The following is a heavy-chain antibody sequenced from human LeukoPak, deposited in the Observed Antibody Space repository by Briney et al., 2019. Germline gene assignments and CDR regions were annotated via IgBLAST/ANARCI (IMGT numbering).Heavy chain of an antibody. Sequence: QPGGSLRLSCAASGFTFSSYAMSWVRQAPGKGLEWVSAISGSGGSTYYADSVKGRFTISRDNSKNTLYLQMNSLRAEDTAVYYCAKGTFHYYDSSGYPPDWGKGTTVTVSS. D-gene: IGHD3-22*01. CDR2: ISGSGGST. V-gene: IGHV3-23*01. CDR3: AKGTFHYYDSSGYPPD. J-gene: IGHJ6*04. CDR1: GFTFSSYA.